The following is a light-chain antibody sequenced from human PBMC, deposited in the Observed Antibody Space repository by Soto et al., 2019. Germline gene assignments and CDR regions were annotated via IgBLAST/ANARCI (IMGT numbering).Light chain of an antibody. CDR2: HTS. J-gene: IGKJ3*01. V-gene: IGKV3-11*01. CDR3: HQRQSCPRT. CDR1: QYINTS. Sequence: EIVLTQSPATLSSFPGDRVTLSCRASQYINTSLAWYQHRPCQAPRLLIYHTSIKAAGIPARFSASGSGTDFTLTISDVQPEDFALYYCHQRQSCPRTFGQGTKVDI.